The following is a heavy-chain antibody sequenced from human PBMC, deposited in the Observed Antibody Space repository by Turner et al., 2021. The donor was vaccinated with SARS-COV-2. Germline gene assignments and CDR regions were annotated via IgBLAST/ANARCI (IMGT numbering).Heavy chain of an antibody. D-gene: IGHD6-19*01. V-gene: IGHV3-33*01. Sequence: QVQLVESGGGVVQPGRSLRLSCAASGFTFSSYGMHWVRQAPGKGLELVAVIWYDGSNKFYADSVKGRFTISRDNSKNTLYLQMNSLRVEDTAVYYCARTIAVAGSGEAFDIWGQGTMVTVSS. CDR3: ARTIAVAGSGEAFDI. CDR2: IWYDGSNK. J-gene: IGHJ3*02. CDR1: GFTFSSYG.